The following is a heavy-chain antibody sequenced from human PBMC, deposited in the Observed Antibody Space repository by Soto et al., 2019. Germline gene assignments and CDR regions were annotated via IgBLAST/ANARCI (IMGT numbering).Heavy chain of an antibody. D-gene: IGHD5-18*01. CDR3: AKAQGGGYTAMADY. CDR1: GFTFDDYA. CDR2: ISWNSGSI. V-gene: IGHV3-9*01. Sequence: EVQLVESGGGLVQPGRSLRLSCAASGFTFDDYAMHWVRQAPGKGLEWVSGISWNSGSIGYADSEKGRFTISRDNAKNSLYLQMNSLRAEDTALYYCAKAQGGGYTAMADYWGQGTLVTVSS. J-gene: IGHJ4*02.